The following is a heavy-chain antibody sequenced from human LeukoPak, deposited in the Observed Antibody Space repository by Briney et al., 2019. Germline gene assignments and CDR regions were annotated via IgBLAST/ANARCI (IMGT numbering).Heavy chain of an antibody. CDR2: ISWDGGTR. J-gene: IGHJ4*02. CDR3: AKEGIIAAALDY. CDR1: GFTFDDYA. Sequence: PGGSLRLSCAASGFTFDDYAMHWVRQAPGRGLEWVSLISWDGGTRYYADSVKGRFTISRDNSKNSLYLQMNSLRTEDTALYYCAKEGIIAAALDYWGQGTLVTVSS. V-gene: IGHV3-43*01. D-gene: IGHD6-13*01.